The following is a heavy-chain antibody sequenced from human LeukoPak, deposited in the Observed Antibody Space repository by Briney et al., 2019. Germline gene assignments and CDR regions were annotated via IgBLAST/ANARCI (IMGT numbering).Heavy chain of an antibody. D-gene: IGHD5-18*01. Sequence: PSETLSLTCAVSGYSISSGYYWGWIRQPPGKGLEWIGSIYHSGSTYYNPSLKSRVTISVDTSKNQFSLKLSSVTAADTAVYYCARPRGYSYGPFDYWGQGTLVTVSS. CDR3: ARPRGYSYGPFDY. CDR1: GYSISSGYY. V-gene: IGHV4-38-2*01. J-gene: IGHJ4*02. CDR2: IYHSGST.